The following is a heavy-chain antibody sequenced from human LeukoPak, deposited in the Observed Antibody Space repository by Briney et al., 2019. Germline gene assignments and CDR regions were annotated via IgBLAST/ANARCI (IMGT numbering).Heavy chain of an antibody. CDR2: IIPTLEVA. CDR3: ARVISGTWLWF. V-gene: IGHV1-69*04. CDR1: GGTFSSYA. Sequence: SVKVSCKASGGTFSSYAITWVRQAPGLGLEWMGRIIPTLEVANYAQKFQGRVTITADKSTGTAYMELSSLRPEDTAVYYCARVISGTWLWFWGQGTLVTVSS. J-gene: IGHJ4*02. D-gene: IGHD1-14*01.